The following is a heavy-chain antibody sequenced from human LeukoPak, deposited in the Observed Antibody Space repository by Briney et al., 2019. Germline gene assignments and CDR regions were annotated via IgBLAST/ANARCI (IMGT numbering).Heavy chain of an antibody. V-gene: IGHV3-74*01. J-gene: IGHJ4*02. CDR2: INSDGSST. Sequence: PGGSLSLSCAASGFTLSSYWMHWVRQAPGKGLLWVSHINSDGSSTTYADSVKGRFTISRDNAKNTLYLQMNSLRAEDTAVYYCASSYGSGSHGAPGYWGQGTLVTVSS. CDR3: ASSYGSGSHGAPGY. CDR1: GFTLSSYW. D-gene: IGHD3-10*01.